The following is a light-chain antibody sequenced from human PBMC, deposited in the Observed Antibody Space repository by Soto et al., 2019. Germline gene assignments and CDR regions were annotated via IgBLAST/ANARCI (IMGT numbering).Light chain of an antibody. CDR1: QSISRY. J-gene: IGKJ5*01. V-gene: IGKV1-39*01. CDR3: QQSYGTPIT. CDR2: VAS. Sequence: DIQMTQSPSSLSASVGDRVTITCRASQSISRYLNWYQQKPGKAPNXLIYVASSLQSEVPSRFSGSGSGTDLTITVTSLQPEDGETYYGQQSYGTPITFGQGTRLEIK.